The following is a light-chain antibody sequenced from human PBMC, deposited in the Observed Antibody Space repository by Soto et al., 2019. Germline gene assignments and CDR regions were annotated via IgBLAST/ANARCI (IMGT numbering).Light chain of an antibody. J-gene: IGLJ1*01. CDR1: GGNVGGYNY. CDR2: EVS. CDR3: CSCTSSGTYV. Sequence: HSVRTQPPSASGSPGQSVTISCTGTGGNVGGYNYVSWYQHHPGKAPKLIIFEVSKRPSGVPDRFSGSKSGNTASLTISTLKDEDETDYYCCSCTSSGTYVFGTETQGTF. V-gene: IGLV2-8*01.